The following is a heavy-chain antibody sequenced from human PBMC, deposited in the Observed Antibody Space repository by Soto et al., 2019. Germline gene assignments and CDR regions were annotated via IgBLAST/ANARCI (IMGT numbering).Heavy chain of an antibody. CDR1: GGTFSSYA. J-gene: IGHJ5*02. D-gene: IGHD6-19*01. CDR3: ARDRIAVAGTVTDWFDP. V-gene: IGHV1-69*13. CDR2: IIPIFGTA. Sequence: SVKVSCKASGGTFSSYAISWVRQAPGQGLEWMGGIIPIFGTANYAQKFQGRVTITADESTSTAYMELSSLRSEDTAVYYCARDRIAVAGTVTDWFDPWGQGTLVTVSS.